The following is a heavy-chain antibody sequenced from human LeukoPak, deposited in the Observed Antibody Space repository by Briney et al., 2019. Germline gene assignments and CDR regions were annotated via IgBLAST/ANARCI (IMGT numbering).Heavy chain of an antibody. V-gene: IGHV1-8*01. D-gene: IGHD6-13*01. CDR2: MNPNSGNT. Sequence: ASVKVSCKASGYTFTSYDINWVRQATGQGLEWMGWMNPNSGNTGYAQKFQGRVTMTRNTSISTAYMELSSLRSEDTAVYYCARRARKAGTRPYYYYMDVWGKGTTVTISS. J-gene: IGHJ6*03. CDR1: GYTFTSYD. CDR3: ARRARKAGTRPYYYYMDV.